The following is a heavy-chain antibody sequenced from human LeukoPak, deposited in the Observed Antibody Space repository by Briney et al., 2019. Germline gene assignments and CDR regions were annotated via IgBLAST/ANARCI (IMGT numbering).Heavy chain of an antibody. D-gene: IGHD5-24*01. J-gene: IGHJ4*02. CDR2: IYYSGST. CDR1: GGSISSYY. Sequence: SETLSLTCTVSGGSISSYYWSWIRQPPGKGLEWIGYIYYSGSTNYNPSLKSRVTISVDTSKNQFSLKLSSVTAADTAVYYCARRAPKMAQLDYWGQGTLVTVSS. CDR3: ARRAPKMAQLDY. V-gene: IGHV4-59*01.